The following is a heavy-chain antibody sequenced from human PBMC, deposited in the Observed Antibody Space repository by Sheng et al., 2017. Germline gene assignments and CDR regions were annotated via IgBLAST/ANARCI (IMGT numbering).Heavy chain of an antibody. CDR2: IFYSGST. V-gene: IGHV4-38-2*02. D-gene: IGHD3-16*02. Sequence: QVQLQESGPGLVKPSETLSLSCTVSGYSISSGYYWGWIRQPPGKGLEWIGSIFYSGSTYYNPSLKSRVTMSVDTSKNQVSLKLSSVTAADTAVYYCARHDTLRGVIVPYFDYVGPGNPGHRLL. CDR1: GYSISSGYY. CDR3: ARHDTLRGVIVPYFDY. J-gene: IGHJ4*02.